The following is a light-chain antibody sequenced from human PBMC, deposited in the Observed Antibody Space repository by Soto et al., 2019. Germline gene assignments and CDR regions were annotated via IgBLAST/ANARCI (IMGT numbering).Light chain of an antibody. Sequence: EIVLTQSPATLSLSPGERATLSCRASQTINNYLIWYQQRPGQAPRLLIYDASTRATDIPARFSGSGSGTDFTLTISSLQPEDFAVYYCQQRRSWPLTFGGGTKVEI. CDR1: QTINNY. CDR3: QQRRSWPLT. V-gene: IGKV3-11*01. J-gene: IGKJ4*01. CDR2: DAS.